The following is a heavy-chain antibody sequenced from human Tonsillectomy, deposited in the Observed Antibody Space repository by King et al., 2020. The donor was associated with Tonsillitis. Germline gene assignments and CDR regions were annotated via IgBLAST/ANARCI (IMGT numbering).Heavy chain of an antibody. J-gene: IGHJ3*02. CDR2: IEGDGSGT. CDR1: AFTFSNYA. Sequence: VQLVESGGGMVQPGGSLRISCVASAFTFSNYAMSWVRQAPGKGLEWVSSIEGDGSGTFYADSVKGRFTISRDNSMRTLSLQMSSLRAEDTAVYFCAKDFVSGNGIFDPFDIRGSGTMVTVSS. CDR3: AKDFVSGNGIFDPFDI. D-gene: IGHD3-9*01. V-gene: IGHV3-23*04.